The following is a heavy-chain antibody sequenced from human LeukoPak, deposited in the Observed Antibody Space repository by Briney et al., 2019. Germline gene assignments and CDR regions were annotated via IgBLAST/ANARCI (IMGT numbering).Heavy chain of an antibody. CDR1: GDTFTSFD. J-gene: IGHJ6*02. D-gene: IGHD2/OR15-2a*01. CDR2: MNPNSGNT. Sequence: GASVKVSCKASGDTFTSFDINWVRQATGQGLEWMGWMNPNSGNTGYAQKFQGRVTMTRNTSISTAYMELSSLRSEDTAVYYCARQNPYYYYYYGMDVWGQGTTVTVSS. CDR3: ARQNPYYYYYYGMDV. V-gene: IGHV1-8*01.